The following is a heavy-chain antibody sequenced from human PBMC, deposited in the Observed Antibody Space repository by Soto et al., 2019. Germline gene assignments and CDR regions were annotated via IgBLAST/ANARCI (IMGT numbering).Heavy chain of an antibody. CDR1: GFTFSYHT. V-gene: IGHV3-48*01. J-gene: IGHJ4*02. D-gene: IGHD3-10*01. CDR3: ATYYASGSAFDY. CDR2: ISSSSSTT. Sequence: EVQLVESGGGLVQPGGSLRLSCAASGFTFSYHTMNWVRQAPGKGLEWISYISSSSSTTYYADSVKGRFTISRDNAKNSLYLQMNSLRAEYTAVYYCATYYASGSAFDYWGQGILVTVSS.